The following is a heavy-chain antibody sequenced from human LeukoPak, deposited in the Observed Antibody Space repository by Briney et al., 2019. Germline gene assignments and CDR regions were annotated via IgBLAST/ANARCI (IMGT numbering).Heavy chain of an antibody. V-gene: IGHV1-69*13. CDR1: GGTFSSYA. CDR3: ARAGYSSGWSSDYYYGMDV. Sequence: SVKVSCKASGGTFSSYAISWVRQVPGQGLEWMGGIIPIFGTANYAQKFQGRVTITADESTSTAYMELSSLRSEDTAVYYCARAGYSSGWSSDYYYGMDVWGQGTTVTVSS. D-gene: IGHD6-19*01. CDR2: IIPIFGTA. J-gene: IGHJ6*02.